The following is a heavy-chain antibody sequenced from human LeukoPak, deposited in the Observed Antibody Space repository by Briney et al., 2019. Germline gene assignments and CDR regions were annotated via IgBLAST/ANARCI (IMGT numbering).Heavy chain of an antibody. D-gene: IGHD3-22*01. J-gene: IGHJ6*02. CDR3: AKRLKRNYYYHYAMDV. V-gene: IGHV3-23*01. CDR1: GFTFKTHA. CDR2: IDDSGVMR. Sequence: GGSLRLSCAASGFTFKTHATSWVRQAPGKGLEWVSRIDDSGVMRSYADSVKGRFTISRDNSKMTLTLQMNSLRAEDTAVYYCAKRLKRNYYYHYAMDVWGQGTTVTVSS.